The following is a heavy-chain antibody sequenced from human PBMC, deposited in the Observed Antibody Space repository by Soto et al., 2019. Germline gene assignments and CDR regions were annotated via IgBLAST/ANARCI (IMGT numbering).Heavy chain of an antibody. CDR2: IYYSGST. CDR1: GGSISSYY. D-gene: IGHD3-9*01. J-gene: IGHJ5*02. CDR3: VCSARLTGFGWFDP. Sequence: SETLSLTCTVSGGSISSYYWSWIRQPPGKGLEWIGYIYYSGSTNYNPSLKSRVTISVDTSKNQFSLKLSSVTAADTAVYYCVCSARLTGFGWFDPWGKGSLVTVSS. V-gene: IGHV4-59*01.